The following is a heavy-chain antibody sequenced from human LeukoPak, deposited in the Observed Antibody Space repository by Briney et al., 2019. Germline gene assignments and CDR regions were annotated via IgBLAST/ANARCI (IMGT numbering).Heavy chain of an antibody. J-gene: IGHJ6*03. CDR2: ICYSGST. D-gene: IGHD6-19*01. V-gene: IGHV4-39*01. CDR1: GGSISSSSYY. Sequence: SETLSLTCTVSGGSISSSSYYWGWIRQPPGKGLEWIGSICYSGSTYYNPSLKSRVTISVDTSKNQFSLKLSSVTAADTAVYYCARHGAVAGFYYYYYMDVWGKGTTVTVSS. CDR3: ARHGAVAGFYYYYYMDV.